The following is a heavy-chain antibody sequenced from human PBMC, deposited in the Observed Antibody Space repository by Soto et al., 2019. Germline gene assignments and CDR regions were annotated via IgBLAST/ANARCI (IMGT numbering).Heavy chain of an antibody. CDR1: GFTFSSYG. CDR2: ISYDGSNK. D-gene: IGHD6-19*01. CDR3: AKDLDRSGWPPDFED. J-gene: IGHJ4*02. V-gene: IGHV3-30*18. Sequence: GGSLRLSCAASGFTFSSYGMHWVRQAPGKGLERVAVISYDGSNKYYADSVKGRFPISRDNSKDTLYLQMNSLRAEDTAVYYCAKDLDRSGWPPDFEDWGQGGLETVTS.